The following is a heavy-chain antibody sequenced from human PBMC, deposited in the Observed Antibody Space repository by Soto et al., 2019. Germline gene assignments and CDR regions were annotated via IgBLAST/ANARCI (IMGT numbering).Heavy chain of an antibody. D-gene: IGHD3-3*02. J-gene: IGHJ5*02. Sequence: QEQLVESGGGVVQPGRSLRLSCAASGFTFINYAMHWVRQAPGKGLEWVALISGDGSNEYYADSVKGRFTISRDNSRNTLYLQMNSLRADDTAVYYRGRHLSHLKSGWFDPWGQGTLVTVSS. V-gene: IGHV3-30-3*01. CDR1: GFTFINYA. CDR2: ISGDGSNE. CDR3: GRHLSHLKSGWFDP.